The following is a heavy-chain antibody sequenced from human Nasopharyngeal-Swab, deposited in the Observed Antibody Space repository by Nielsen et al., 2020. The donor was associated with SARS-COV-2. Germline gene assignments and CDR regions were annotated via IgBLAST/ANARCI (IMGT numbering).Heavy chain of an antibody. CDR2: INPSGGST. D-gene: IGHD3-16*02. V-gene: IGHV1-46*01. Sequence: ASVKVSCKASGYTFTSYYMHWVRQAPGQGLEWMGIINPSGGSTSYAQKFQGRVTITADESTSTAYMELSSLRSEDTAVYYCARDVYDYVWGSYRQTNDAFDIWDQGTMVTVSS. J-gene: IGHJ3*02. CDR1: GYTFTSYY. CDR3: ARDVYDYVWGSYRQTNDAFDI.